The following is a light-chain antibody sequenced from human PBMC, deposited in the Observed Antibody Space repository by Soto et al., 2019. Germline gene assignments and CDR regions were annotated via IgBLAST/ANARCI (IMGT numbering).Light chain of an antibody. V-gene: IGKV1-5*03. Sequence: DIQMTQSPSTLSASVGDRVTITCRASQSISSWLAWYQQKPGKAPKLLIYKASTLESGVPSNFSGSGSGTEFSLTISSLQPEDFATYYCQQYNAYPWTLGQGTKV. CDR3: QQYNAYPWT. J-gene: IGKJ1*01. CDR2: KAS. CDR1: QSISSW.